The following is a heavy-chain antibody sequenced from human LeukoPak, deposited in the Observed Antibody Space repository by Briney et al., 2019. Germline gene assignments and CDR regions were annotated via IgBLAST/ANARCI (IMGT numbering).Heavy chain of an antibody. V-gene: IGHV4-38-2*01. CDR3: AGIPDVLMVYSHAFDI. J-gene: IGHJ3*02. CDR2: IYHSGST. CDR1: GSSITSGYY. Sequence: SETLSLTCAVSGSSITSGYYWGWVRQPPGKGLEWIGSIYHSGSTYYNPSLKSRVPISVDTSKNQFSLKLSSVTAADTAVYYCAGIPDVLMVYSHAFDIWGQGTMVTVSS. D-gene: IGHD2-8*01.